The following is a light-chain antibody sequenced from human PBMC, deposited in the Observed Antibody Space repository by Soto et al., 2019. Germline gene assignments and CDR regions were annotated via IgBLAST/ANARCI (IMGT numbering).Light chain of an antibody. Sequence: DIVLTQSPGTLSLSPGERATLSCRASQSVSSSYLAWYQQKPGQAPRLLIYGASSRATGIPDRFSGSGSGTDFTLTISRLEPEDFAVYYCQQYGSSLFTFGPGTTVDIK. V-gene: IGKV3-20*01. CDR1: QSVSSSY. CDR2: GAS. CDR3: QQYGSSLFT. J-gene: IGKJ3*01.